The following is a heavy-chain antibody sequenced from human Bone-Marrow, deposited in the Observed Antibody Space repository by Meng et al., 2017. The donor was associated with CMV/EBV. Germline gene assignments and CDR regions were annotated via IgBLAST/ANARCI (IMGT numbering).Heavy chain of an antibody. J-gene: IGHJ6*02. V-gene: IGHV1-69*04. CDR1: GGTFSSYT. Sequence: SVKVSCKASGGTFSSYTISWVRQAPGQGLEWMGRIIPILGIANYAQKFQGRVTITADKSTSTAYMELSSLRSEDTAVYYCARDGSGDFWSGYYIGRASYYYYGMDVWGQGTTATVSS. CDR2: IIPILGIA. CDR3: ARDGSGDFWSGYYIGRASYYYYGMDV. D-gene: IGHD3-3*01.